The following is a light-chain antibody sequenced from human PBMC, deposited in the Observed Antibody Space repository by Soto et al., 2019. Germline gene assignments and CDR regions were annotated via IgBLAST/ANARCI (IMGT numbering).Light chain of an antibody. Sequence: ERIMTQSPATLSLSPGERGTLSCRASQTISSQVAWYQQKNGQAPRLLLYHASICATGIPARFTGSGSGAEFILSIIWLQPEDFGVYYFPQYYSWPCTTTCVPGTRLEIK. CDR2: HAS. CDR1: QTISSQ. CDR3: PQYYSWPCTTT. J-gene: IGKJ5*01. V-gene: IGKV3D-15*01.